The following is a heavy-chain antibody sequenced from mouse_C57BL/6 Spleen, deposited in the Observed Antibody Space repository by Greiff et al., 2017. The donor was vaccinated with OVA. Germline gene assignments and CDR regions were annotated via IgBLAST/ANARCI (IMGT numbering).Heavy chain of an antibody. Sequence: VQLQQSGPELVKPGASVKMSCKASGYTFTDYNMHWVKQSHGKSLEWIGYINPNNGGTSYNQKFKGKATLTVNKSSSTAYMELRSLTSEDSAVYYCAIYSNYVGYFDYWGQGTTLTVSS. D-gene: IGHD2-5*01. CDR1: GYTFTDYN. CDR3: AIYSNYVGYFDY. CDR2: INPNNGGT. J-gene: IGHJ2*01. V-gene: IGHV1-22*01.